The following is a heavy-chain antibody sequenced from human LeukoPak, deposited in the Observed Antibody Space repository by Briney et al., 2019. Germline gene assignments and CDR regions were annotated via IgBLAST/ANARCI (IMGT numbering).Heavy chain of an antibody. CDR1: GFTFMNYA. J-gene: IGHJ4*02. V-gene: IGHV3-23*01. D-gene: IGHD1-7*01. CDR2: ISGSGGST. Sequence: GGSLRLSCATSGFTFMNYAMSWVRQAPGKGLEWVSGISGSGGSTYYADSLKGRFTISRDNAKNSLYLQMNSLRAEDTAVYYCARAHNWKYGSFDFWGQGTLVTVSS. CDR3: ARAHNWKYGSFDF.